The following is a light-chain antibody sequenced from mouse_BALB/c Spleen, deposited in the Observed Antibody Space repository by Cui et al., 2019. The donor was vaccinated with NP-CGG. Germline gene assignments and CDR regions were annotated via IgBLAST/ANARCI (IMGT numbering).Light chain of an antibody. CDR3: ALWYSNHWM. J-gene: IGLJ1*01. V-gene: IGLV1*01. Sequence: HAGVTQQSELTTSPGETVTLTCRSSTRAVTTSNYANWVQEKPDHLFTGLIGGTNNRAPGVPARFSGSLIGDKAALTITGAQTEDEAIYFCALWYSNHWMFGGGTKLTVL. CDR1: TRAVTTSNY. CDR2: GTN.